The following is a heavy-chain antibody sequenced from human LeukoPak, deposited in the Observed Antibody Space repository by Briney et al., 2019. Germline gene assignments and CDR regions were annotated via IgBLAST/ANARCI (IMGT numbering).Heavy chain of an antibody. CDR2: IYYSGST. CDR3: AREYCGGDCYLDY. D-gene: IGHD2-21*02. CDR1: GGSINTGGHY. Sequence: SETLSLTCTVSGGSINTGGHYWSWIRQHPEKGLEWIGYIYYSGSTYYNPSLKSRVTMSIDTSKNQFSLKLSSVTAADTAVYHCAREYCGGDCYLDYWGQGSLVTVSS. V-gene: IGHV4-31*03. J-gene: IGHJ4*02.